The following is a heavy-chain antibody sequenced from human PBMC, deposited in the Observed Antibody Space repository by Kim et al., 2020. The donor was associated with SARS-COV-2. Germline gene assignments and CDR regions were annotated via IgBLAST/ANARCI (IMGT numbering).Heavy chain of an antibody. CDR2: MNPNSGNT. J-gene: IGHJ6*02. D-gene: IGHD6-19*01. CDR3: ARGLEEQWLAQYYYYYYGMDV. V-gene: IGHV1-8*01. CDR1: GYTFTSYD. Sequence: ASVKVSCKASGYTFTSYDINWVRQATGQGLEWMGWMNPNSGNTGYAQKFQGRVTMTRNTSISTAYMELSSLRSEDTAVYYCARGLEEQWLAQYYYYYYGMDVWGQGTTVTVSS.